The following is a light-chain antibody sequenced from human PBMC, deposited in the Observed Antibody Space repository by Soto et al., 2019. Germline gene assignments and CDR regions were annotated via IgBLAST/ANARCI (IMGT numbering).Light chain of an antibody. Sequence: EIVLTQSPATLSVSPGERATLSCRASQSVSGDLAWYHHKPGQAPRLLIYDASTRALDTPARFAGSGSGTEFTLTISSLQSEDFAVYFRQQYNNWPITVGQGTRLEIK. V-gene: IGKV3-15*01. CDR3: QQYNNWPIT. CDR2: DAS. J-gene: IGKJ5*01. CDR1: QSVSGD.